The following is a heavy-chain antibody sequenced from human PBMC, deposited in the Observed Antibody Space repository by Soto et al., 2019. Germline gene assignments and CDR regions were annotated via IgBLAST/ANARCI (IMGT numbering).Heavy chain of an antibody. CDR1: GGSISSGDYY. D-gene: IGHD5-12*01. V-gene: IGHV4-30-4*01. CDR2: IYYSGST. CDR3: AGRLAVAGKSFDY. J-gene: IGHJ4*02. Sequence: PSETLSLTCTVSGGSISSGDYYWSWIRHPPGKGLEWIGYIYYSGSTYYNPSLKSRVTISVDTSKNQFSLKLSSVTAADTAVYYCAGRLAVAGKSFDYWGQGTLVTVSS.